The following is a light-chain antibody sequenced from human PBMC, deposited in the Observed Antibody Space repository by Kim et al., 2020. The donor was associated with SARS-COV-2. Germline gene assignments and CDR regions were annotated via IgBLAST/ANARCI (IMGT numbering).Light chain of an antibody. CDR1: QGISNS. CDR3: QQYDSPPCT. J-gene: IGKJ1*01. Sequence: DIQMTQSPSSLSASVGDRVTITCRASQGISNSLTWYQQKPGKGPKLLIYDASTLESGVPSRFSGSGSGTDFTLTISSLQPEDIATYYCQQYDSPPCTFGQGTQVEIK. V-gene: IGKV1-33*01. CDR2: DAS.